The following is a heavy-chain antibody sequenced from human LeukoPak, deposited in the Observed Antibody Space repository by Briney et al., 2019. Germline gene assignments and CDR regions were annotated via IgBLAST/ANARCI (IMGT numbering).Heavy chain of an antibody. CDR2: VYTSGST. D-gene: IGHD5-12*01. V-gene: IGHV4-4*09. J-gene: IGHJ4*02. CDR3: ARGYSGYHFDY. Sequence: PSETLSLTCTVSGGSISSYYWSWIRQPPGKGLEWIGYVYTSGSTNYNPSLKSRVTISVDTSKNQFSLKLSSVTAADTAVYYCARGYSGYHFDYWGQGTLVTVSS. CDR1: GGSISSYY.